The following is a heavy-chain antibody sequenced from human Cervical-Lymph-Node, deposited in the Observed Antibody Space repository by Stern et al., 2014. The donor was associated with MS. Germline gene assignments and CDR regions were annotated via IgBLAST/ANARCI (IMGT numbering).Heavy chain of an antibody. CDR2: ISSSGGT. CDR1: GGSTSSYY. CDR3: ARGYTTSSGRPDY. J-gene: IGHJ4*02. D-gene: IGHD6-6*01. Sequence: VQLVESGPGLVKPSETLSLTCTVSGGSTSSYYWSWIRQPPGKGLEWIGYISSSGGTQYNPSLKSRVTISLDTSKNPFNPNLSSGTAADTAVYYCARGYTTSSGRPDYWGQGTLVTVSS. V-gene: IGHV4-59*08.